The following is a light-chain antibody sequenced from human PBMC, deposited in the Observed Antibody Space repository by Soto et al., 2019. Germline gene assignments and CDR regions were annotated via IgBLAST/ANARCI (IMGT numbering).Light chain of an antibody. Sequence: QSVLTQPPSVSGAPGQRVTISCTGSSSNIGAGYDVHWYQQLPGTAPKLLIYGNSNRPSGVPDRFSGSKSGTSASLAITGLQAEDEADYYCQSYDSSLSGDVLGTGIKVTVL. J-gene: IGLJ1*01. CDR3: QSYDSSLSGDV. CDR2: GNS. CDR1: SSNIGAGYD. V-gene: IGLV1-40*01.